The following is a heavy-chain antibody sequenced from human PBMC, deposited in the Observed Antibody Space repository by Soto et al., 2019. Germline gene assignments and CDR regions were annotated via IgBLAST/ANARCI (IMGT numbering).Heavy chain of an antibody. D-gene: IGHD2-15*01. V-gene: IGHV1-3*01. J-gene: IGHJ5*02. CDR2: INAGNGNT. CDR3: AREMACSGGSCYLMNWFDP. CDR1: GYTFTSYA. Sequence: ASVKVSCKASGYTFTSYAMHWVRQAPGQRLEWMGWINAGNGNTKYSQKFQGRVTITRDTSASTAYMELNSLRSEDTAVYYCAREMACSGGSCYLMNWFDPWGQGTLVTVSS.